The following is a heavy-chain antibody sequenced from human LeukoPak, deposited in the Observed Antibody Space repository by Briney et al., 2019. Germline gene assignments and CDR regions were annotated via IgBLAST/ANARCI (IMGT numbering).Heavy chain of an antibody. CDR2: ISSSSSTI. V-gene: IGHV3-48*01. D-gene: IGHD2-2*01. Sequence: GGSLRLSCAASGFTFSSYSMNWVRQAPGKGLEWVSYISSSSSTIYYADSVKGRFTISRDNAKNSLYLQMNSLRAEDTAVYYCARGGDIVVVPAARQNNWFDPWGQGTLVTVSS. CDR1: GFTFSSYS. CDR3: ARGGDIVVVPAARQNNWFDP. J-gene: IGHJ5*02.